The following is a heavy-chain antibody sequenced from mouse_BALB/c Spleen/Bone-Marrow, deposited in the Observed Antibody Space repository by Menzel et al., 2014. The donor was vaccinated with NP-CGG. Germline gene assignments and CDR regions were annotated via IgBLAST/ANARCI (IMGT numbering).Heavy chain of an antibody. CDR3: AREKYGYDRYVDV. Sequence: VQLQQSGPELVKPGASVKKSCKTSGYTFTEYTLHWVQQSHGKSLEWIGGINPNNGGTSYNQKFKGKATLTVDKSSSTAYMALRSRTPEDSAVYEYAREKYGYDRYVDVWGEGTTVTVSS. V-gene: IGHV1-18*01. D-gene: IGHD2-2*01. CDR1: GYTFTEYT. J-gene: IGHJ1*01. CDR2: INPNNGGT.